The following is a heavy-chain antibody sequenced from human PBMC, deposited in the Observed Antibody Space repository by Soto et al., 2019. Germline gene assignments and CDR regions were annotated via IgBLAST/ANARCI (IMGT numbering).Heavy chain of an antibody. D-gene: IGHD3-10*01. CDR3: ARGNRDYYYYMDV. CDR1: SGSISTSNW. CDR2: IYRSGST. Sequence: SETLALTFAVPSGSISTSNWWSWVRQPPGKGLEWIGEIYRSGSTNYNPSLKSRVTISVDKSKNQFSLKLSSVTAADTAVYYCARGNRDYYYYMDVWGKGTTVTVSS. V-gene: IGHV4-4*02. J-gene: IGHJ6*03.